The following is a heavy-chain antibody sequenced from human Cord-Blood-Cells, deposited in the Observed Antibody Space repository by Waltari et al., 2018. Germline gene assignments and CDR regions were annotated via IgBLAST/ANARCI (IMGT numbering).Heavy chain of an antibody. J-gene: IGHJ4*02. CDR2: ISAYNGNT. V-gene: IGHV1-18*01. D-gene: IGHD6-13*01. Sequence: QVQLLQSGAEVKKPGASVKVSCKASGYTFTSYGISWVRQAPEQGLEWMGWISAYNGNTNSAQKQQGRVTMTTETTTSTAYRELRSLRDDDTAVYYWARVVSQQLADYWGQGTLVTVSS. CDR3: ARVVSQQLADY. CDR1: GYTFTSYG.